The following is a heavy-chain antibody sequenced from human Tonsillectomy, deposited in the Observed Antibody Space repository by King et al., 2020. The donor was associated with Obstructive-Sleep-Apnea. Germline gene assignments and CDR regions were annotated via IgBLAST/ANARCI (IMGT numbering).Heavy chain of an antibody. V-gene: IGHV4-34*01. CDR3: ARGRYYYDSSGYYNWFDP. CDR2: LNHSGST. Sequence: HVQLQQWGAGLLKPSETLSLTCAVYGVSFSGYYWSWIRQPPGKGLEWIGELNHSGSTNYNPSLKSRVTISVDTSKNKFSLKLSSVTSADTAVYYCARGRYYYDSSGYYNWFDPWGQGTLVTVSS. CDR1: GVSFSGYY. J-gene: IGHJ5*02. D-gene: IGHD3-22*01.